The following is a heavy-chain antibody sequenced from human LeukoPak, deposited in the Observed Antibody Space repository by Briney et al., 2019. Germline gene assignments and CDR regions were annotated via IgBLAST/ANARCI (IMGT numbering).Heavy chain of an antibody. CDR1: GFTFSSYG. CDR2: IRYDGSNK. Sequence: GGSLRLSCEDSGFTFSSYGMHWVRQAPGKGLEWVAFIRYDGSNKYYADSVKGRFTISRDNSKNTLYLQMNSLRAEDTAVYYCAGGYYFDYWGQGTPVTDSS. V-gene: IGHV3-30*02. D-gene: IGHD6-13*01. J-gene: IGHJ4*02. CDR3: AGGYYFDY.